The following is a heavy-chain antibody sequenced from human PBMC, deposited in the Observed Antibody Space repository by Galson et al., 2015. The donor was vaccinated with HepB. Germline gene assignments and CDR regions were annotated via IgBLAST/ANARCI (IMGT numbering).Heavy chain of an antibody. V-gene: IGHV3-23*01. J-gene: IGHJ4*02. Sequence: SLRLSCAASGFTFSSYAMSWVRQAPGKGLEWVSAISGSGGSTYYADSVKGRFTISRDNSKNTLYLQMNSLRAEDTAVYYCAKHDRQKVWFGELPTDYWGQGTLVTVSS. D-gene: IGHD3-10*01. CDR1: GFTFSSYA. CDR2: ISGSGGST. CDR3: AKHDRQKVWFGELPTDY.